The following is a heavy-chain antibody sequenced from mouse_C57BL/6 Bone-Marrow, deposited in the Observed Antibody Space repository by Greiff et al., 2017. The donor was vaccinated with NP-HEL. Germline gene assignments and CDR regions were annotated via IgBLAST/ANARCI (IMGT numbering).Heavy chain of an antibody. J-gene: IGHJ1*03. CDR3: AADGYYWYFDV. CDR2: IDPSDSYT. D-gene: IGHD2-3*01. Sequence: QVQLQQPGAELVKPGASVKLSCKASGYTFTSYWMQWVKQRPGQGLEWIGEIDPSDSYTNYNQKFKGKATLTVDTSSSTAYMKLSSLTSEDSTVYYCAADGYYWYFDVWGKGTTVTVSS. V-gene: IGHV1-50*01. CDR1: GYTFTSYW.